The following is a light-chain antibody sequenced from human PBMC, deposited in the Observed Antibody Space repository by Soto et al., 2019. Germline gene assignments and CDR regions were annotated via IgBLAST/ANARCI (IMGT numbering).Light chain of an antibody. J-gene: IGLJ3*02. CDR3: AAWDDTLRGPV. V-gene: IGLV1-47*01. CDR2: KNS. Sequence: QSVLTRTPSASATPGQRVTISCSGSTSNIGSNYVYWYQQLPGSAPKLLVYKNSQRPSGVPDRFSGSKSGTSASLAIGGLRPEDESDYYCAAWDDTLRGPVFGGGTKLTVL. CDR1: TSNIGSNY.